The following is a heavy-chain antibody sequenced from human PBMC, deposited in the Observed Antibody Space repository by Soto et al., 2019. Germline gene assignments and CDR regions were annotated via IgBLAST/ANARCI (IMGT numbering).Heavy chain of an antibody. CDR1: GGSISSSSYY. CDR3: AVPAASVAGASGSYYYYGMDV. J-gene: IGHJ6*02. D-gene: IGHD6-19*01. CDR2: IYYSGSP. Sequence: SETLSLTCTVSGGSISSSSYYWGWIRQPPGKGLEWIGYIYYSGSPYYNPSLKSRVTISVDTSKNQFSLKLSSVTAADTAVYYCAVPAASVAGASGSYYYYGMDVWGQGTTVTVS. V-gene: IGHV4-39*01.